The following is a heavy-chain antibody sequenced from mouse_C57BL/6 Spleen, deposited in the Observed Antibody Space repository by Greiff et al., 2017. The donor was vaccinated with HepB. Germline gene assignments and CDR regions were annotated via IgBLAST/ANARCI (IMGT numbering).Heavy chain of an antibody. V-gene: IGHV1-55*01. Sequence: QVQLQQPGAELVKPGASVKMSCKASGYTFTSYWITWVKQRPGQGLEWIGDIYPGSGSTNYNEKFKSKATLTVDTSSSTAYMQLSSLTSEDSAVYYCARAYGNYEYAMDYWGQGTSVTVSS. D-gene: IGHD2-1*01. CDR1: GYTFTSYW. CDR3: ARAYGNYEYAMDY. CDR2: IYPGSGST. J-gene: IGHJ4*01.